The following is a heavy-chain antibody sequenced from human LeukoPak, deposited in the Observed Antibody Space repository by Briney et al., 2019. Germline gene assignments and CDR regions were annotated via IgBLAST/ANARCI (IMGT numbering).Heavy chain of an antibody. J-gene: IGHJ4*02. D-gene: IGHD3-22*01. CDR2: INHSGST. CDR1: GGSFSGYY. Sequence: PSETLSLTCAVYGGSFSGYYWSWIRQPPGKGLEWIGEINHSGSTNYNPSLKSRVTISVDTSKNQFSLKLSSVTAADTAVYYCARSVSDYYDSSGYYPKLFDYWGQGTLATVSS. V-gene: IGHV4-34*01. CDR3: ARSVSDYYDSSGYYPKLFDY.